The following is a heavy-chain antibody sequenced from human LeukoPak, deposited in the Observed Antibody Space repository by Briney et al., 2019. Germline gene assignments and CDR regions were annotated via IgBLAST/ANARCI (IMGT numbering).Heavy chain of an antibody. CDR3: ARDRWFGDEDSFDI. Sequence: GGSLRLSCEASGFTFGTYGMHWVRQAPGKGLEWVAVVWYDGSNKYYADSVKGRFTISRDNSKNTLYLQMNSLRAEDTAIYYCARDRWFGDEDSFDIWGQGTMVTVSS. CDR2: VWYDGSNK. CDR1: GFTFGTYG. V-gene: IGHV3-33*08. D-gene: IGHD3-10*01. J-gene: IGHJ3*02.